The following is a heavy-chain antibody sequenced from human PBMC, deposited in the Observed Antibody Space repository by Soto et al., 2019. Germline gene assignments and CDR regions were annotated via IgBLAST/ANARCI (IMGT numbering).Heavy chain of an antibody. D-gene: IGHD1-1*01. V-gene: IGHV1-3*01. J-gene: IGHJ3*01. Sequence: QVQLVQSGAEVKKPGASVKISCKASGFTLSDNLINWVRQGPGQRLEWMGWINPANGNTRYSESFQGRVSISSPSSASTGYVALSVMTSEDTAVYDCARDTLNAGPRASDAFDLWGQGTLINVSS. CDR3: ARDTLNAGPRASDAFDL. CDR2: INPANGNT. CDR1: GFTLSDNL.